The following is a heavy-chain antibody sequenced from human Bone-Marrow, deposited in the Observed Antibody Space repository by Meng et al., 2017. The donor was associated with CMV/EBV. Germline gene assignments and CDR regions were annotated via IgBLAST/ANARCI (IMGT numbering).Heavy chain of an antibody. CDR2: ISSSGSTI. J-gene: IGHJ5*02. Sequence: GESLKISCAASGFTFSDYYMSWIRQAPGKELEWVSYISSSGSTIYYADSVKGRFTISRDNAKNSLYLQMNSLRAEDTAVYYCARFEAGITIFGVTSGWFDPWGQGTLVTVSS. V-gene: IGHV3-11*04. CDR3: ARFEAGITIFGVTSGWFDP. CDR1: GFTFSDYY. D-gene: IGHD3-3*01.